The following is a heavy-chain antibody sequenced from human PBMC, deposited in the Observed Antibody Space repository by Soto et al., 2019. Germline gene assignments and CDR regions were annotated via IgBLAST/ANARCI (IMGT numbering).Heavy chain of an antibody. J-gene: IGHJ4*02. Sequence: QVQLVESGGGVVQPGRSLRLSCAASGFTFSSYAMHWVRQAPGKGLEWVAVISYDGSNKYYADSVKGRFTISRDNSKNTLYLQMYSLRAEDTAVYYCARDHDEVAETLLVDYWGQGTLVTVSS. D-gene: IGHD2-15*01. CDR2: ISYDGSNK. CDR1: GFTFSSYA. V-gene: IGHV3-30-3*01. CDR3: ARDHDEVAETLLVDY.